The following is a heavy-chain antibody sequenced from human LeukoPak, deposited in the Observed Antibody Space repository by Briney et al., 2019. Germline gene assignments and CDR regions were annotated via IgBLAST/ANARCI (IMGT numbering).Heavy chain of an antibody. J-gene: IGHJ4*02. D-gene: IGHD6-13*01. CDR1: GFTFSSYA. Sequence: PGGSLRLSCAASGFTFSSYAMSWVRQAPGKGLEWVAVISYDGSNKYYADSVKGRFTISRDNSKNTLYLQMNSLRAEDTAVYYCASPRIAAEVYWGQGTLVTVSS. CDR2: ISYDGSNK. CDR3: ASPRIAAEVY. V-gene: IGHV3-30-3*01.